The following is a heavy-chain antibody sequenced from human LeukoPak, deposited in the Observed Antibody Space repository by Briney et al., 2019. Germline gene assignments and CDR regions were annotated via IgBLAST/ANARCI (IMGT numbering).Heavy chain of an antibody. V-gene: IGHV3-23*01. CDR1: AFTFSSYA. J-gene: IGHJ4*02. CDR2: ISGSGFT. Sequence: GGSLRLSCAASAFTFSSYAMSWVRRAPGKGLEWVSAISGSGFTYYADSVKGRFTISRDNSKNTLYLQMNSLRAEDTAVYYCARGLYSSSPWGQGTLVTVSS. CDR3: ARGLYSSSP. D-gene: IGHD6-6*01.